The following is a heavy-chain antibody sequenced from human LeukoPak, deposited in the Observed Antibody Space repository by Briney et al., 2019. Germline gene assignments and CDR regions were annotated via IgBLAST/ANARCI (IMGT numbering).Heavy chain of an antibody. J-gene: IGHJ5*02. CDR1: GFTFSSYG. CDR3: AKDRGVGAIGTDWFDP. D-gene: IGHD1-26*01. V-gene: IGHV3-23*01. CDR2: ISGSGGST. Sequence: PGGSLRLSCAASGFTFSSYGMRWVRQAPGKGLEWVSAISGSGGSTYYADSVKGRFTISRDNSKNTLYLQMHSLRAEDTAVYYCAKDRGVGAIGTDWFDPWGQGTLVTVSS.